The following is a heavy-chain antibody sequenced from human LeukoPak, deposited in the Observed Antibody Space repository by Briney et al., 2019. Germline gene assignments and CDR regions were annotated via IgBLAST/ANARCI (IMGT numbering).Heavy chain of an antibody. CDR1: GFTFGDYA. Sequence: TGGSLRLSCTASGFTFGDYAVSWVRQAPGKGLEWVSFIRGKAYGGTTEYAASVKGRFTISRDDSKSIAYLQMNSLKTEDTAVYYCTRVSLVAASVFFDYWGQGTLVTVSS. CDR2: IRGKAYGGTT. CDR3: TRVSLVAASVFFDY. J-gene: IGHJ4*02. V-gene: IGHV3-49*04. D-gene: IGHD2-15*01.